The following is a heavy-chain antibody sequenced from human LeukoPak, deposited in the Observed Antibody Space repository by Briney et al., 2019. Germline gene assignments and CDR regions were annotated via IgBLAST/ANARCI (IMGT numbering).Heavy chain of an antibody. Sequence: AASVKVSCKASGYTFTSYDINWVRQATGQGLEWMGWMSPNGGNTGYAQKFQGRVTMTRDTSIGTAYLELSSLKSEDTAVYYCARTPPNWGADYWGQGTLVTVSS. V-gene: IGHV1-8*01. J-gene: IGHJ4*02. CDR2: MSPNGGNT. CDR3: ARTPPNWGADY. D-gene: IGHD7-27*01. CDR1: GYTFTSYD.